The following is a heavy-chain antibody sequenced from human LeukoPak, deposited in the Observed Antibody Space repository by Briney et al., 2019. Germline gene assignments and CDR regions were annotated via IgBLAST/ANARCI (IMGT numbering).Heavy chain of an antibody. CDR1: GGLISISTYY. CDR2: IYYSGST. Sequence: PSETLSLTCTVSGGLISISTYYWGWIRQPPGKGLEWIGSIYYSGSTYYNPSLKSRVTISVDTSKNQFSLKLSSVTAADTAVYYCARDRRAFDYWGQGTLVTVSS. J-gene: IGHJ4*02. V-gene: IGHV4-39*07. CDR3: ARDRRAFDY.